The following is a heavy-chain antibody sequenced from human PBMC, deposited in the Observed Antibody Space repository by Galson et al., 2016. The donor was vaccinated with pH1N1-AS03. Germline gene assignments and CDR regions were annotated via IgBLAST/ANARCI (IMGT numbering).Heavy chain of an antibody. CDR1: GYTFTDYP. CDR3: TRFANGSPYYFDQ. CDR2: IHTTTGNP. J-gene: IGHJ3*01. V-gene: IGHV7-4-1*02. Sequence: SVKVSCKASGYTFTDYPMNWVRQAPGQGLEWMGWIHTTTGNPTYAQDFTGRFVFSFETSVSTAYLQITGLRAEDTAVYYCTRFANGSPYYFDQWGQGTMVTVSS. D-gene: IGHD2/OR15-2a*01.